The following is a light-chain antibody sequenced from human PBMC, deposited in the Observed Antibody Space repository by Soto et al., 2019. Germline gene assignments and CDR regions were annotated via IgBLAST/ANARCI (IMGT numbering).Light chain of an antibody. J-gene: IGKJ1*01. CDR2: DGS. CDR1: RSISDW. Sequence: DIQMTQSPSTLSASVGDRVTITCRASRSISDWLAWYQQKPGKAPELLIFDGSSLKSGVPSRFSGSGSGTEFPLTISRLQPDDVATYYCLQYSSHSWTFGQGTKVEIK. V-gene: IGKV1-5*01. CDR3: LQYSSHSWT.